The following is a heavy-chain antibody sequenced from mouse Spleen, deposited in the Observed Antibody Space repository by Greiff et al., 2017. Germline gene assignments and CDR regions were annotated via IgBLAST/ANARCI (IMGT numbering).Heavy chain of an antibody. CDR2: ISSGGSYT. CDR3: STMITNYYAMDY. D-gene: IGHD2-4*01. Sequence: EVKLMESGGGLVKPGGSLKLSCAASGFTFSSYAMSWVRQTPEKRLEWVATISSGGSYTYYPDSVKGRFTISRDNAKNTLYLQMSSLRSEDTAMYYSSTMITNYYAMDYWGQGTSVTVSS. CDR1: GFTFSSYA. V-gene: IGHV5-9-1*01. J-gene: IGHJ4*01.